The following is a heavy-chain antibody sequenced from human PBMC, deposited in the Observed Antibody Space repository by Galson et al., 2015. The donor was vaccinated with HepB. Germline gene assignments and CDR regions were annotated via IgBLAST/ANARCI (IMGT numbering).Heavy chain of an antibody. CDR2: TSGSGGTT. V-gene: IGHV3-23*01. D-gene: IGHD5-24*01. J-gene: IGHJ3*02. CDR3: AIAYEMDTLFLGYDAFDI. CDR1: GFTFSRYG. Sequence: SLRLSCAVSGFTFSRYGMSWVRQAPGKGLEWVSGTSGSGGTTYYADSVKGRFTISRDKSKNTLYLQMNSLRADDTAVYYCAIAYEMDTLFLGYDAFDIRGQGTMVIVSS.